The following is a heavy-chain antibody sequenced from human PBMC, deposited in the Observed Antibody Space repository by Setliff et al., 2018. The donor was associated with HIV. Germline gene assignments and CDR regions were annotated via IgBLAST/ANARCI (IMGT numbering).Heavy chain of an antibody. V-gene: IGHV1-2*02. CDR1: GYTFTGYN. CDR3: ATSTSRFFWNGFYQGGFGSRNSHSFEN. CDR2: MHPNSGAT. Sequence: ASVKVSCKASGYTFTGYNIHWVRQAPGQGLQWMGWMHPNSGATKYAQKFRDRVTLTGDTSISTASMELSSLKSDDTAMYYCATSTSRFFWNGFYQGGFGSRNSHSFENWGRGTLVTVSS. D-gene: IGHD3-3*01. J-gene: IGHJ4*02.